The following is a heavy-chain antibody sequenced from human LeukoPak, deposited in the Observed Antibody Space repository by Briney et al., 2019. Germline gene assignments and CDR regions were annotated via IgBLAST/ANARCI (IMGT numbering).Heavy chain of an antibody. Sequence: PSETLSLTCTVSGGSISSSSYYWGWIRQPPGKGLEYVSSISKSSALKYYAESVRGRFTISRDNSKNTLYLQMNSLRAEDTAVYYCAKGMVRGVYYFDYWGQGTLVTVSS. D-gene: IGHD3-10*01. CDR3: AKGMVRGVYYFDY. CDR1: GGSISSSSYY. V-gene: IGHV3-21*04. J-gene: IGHJ4*02. CDR2: ISKSSALK.